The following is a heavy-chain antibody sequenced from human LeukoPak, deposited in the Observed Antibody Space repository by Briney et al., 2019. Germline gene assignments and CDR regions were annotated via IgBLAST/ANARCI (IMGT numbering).Heavy chain of an antibody. J-gene: IGHJ4*02. CDR2: IYYSGNT. Sequence: SQTLSLTCTVSGGSISSGDYYWSWIRQPPGKGLEWLGYIYYSGNTYYNPSLNSRVTMSVETSKNQVSLKLSSVTAADTAVCYCARGAHSNNWRHFDYWAREPWSPSPQ. CDR3: ARGAHSNNWRHFDY. CDR1: GGSISSGDYY. V-gene: IGHV4-30-4*01. D-gene: IGHD6-13*01.